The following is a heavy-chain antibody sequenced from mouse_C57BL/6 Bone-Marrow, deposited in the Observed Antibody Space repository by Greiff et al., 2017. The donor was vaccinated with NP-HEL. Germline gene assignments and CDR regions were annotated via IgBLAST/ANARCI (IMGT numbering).Heavy chain of an antibody. D-gene: IGHD1-1*01. V-gene: IGHV1-53*01. CDR3: ARWVSSYYAMDY. J-gene: IGHJ4*01. CDR2: INPSNGGT. CDR1: GYTFTSYW. Sequence: QVHVKQSGTELVKPGASVKLSCKASGYTFTSYWMHWVKQRPGQGLEWIGNINPSNGGTNYNEKFKSKATLTVDKSSSTAYMQLSSLTSEDSAVYYCARWVSSYYAMDYWGQGTSVTVSS.